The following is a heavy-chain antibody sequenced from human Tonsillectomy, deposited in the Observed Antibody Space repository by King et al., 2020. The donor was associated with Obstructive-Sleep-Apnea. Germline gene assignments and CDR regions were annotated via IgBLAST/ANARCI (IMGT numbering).Heavy chain of an antibody. CDR2: IIPIIGDP. J-gene: IGHJ6*01. Sequence: QLVQSGAEVKKPGSSVKVSCKTSGGIFNNYAISWVRQAPGQGLEWMGGIIPIIGDPNYAQKFQGRVTITADKSTSTAYMELSRVRYEDTAVYYCATPSXVXXGVXGXXXXXXXXXGTTVTVSS. V-gene: IGHV1-69*10. CDR1: GGIFNNYA. CDR3: ATPSXVXXGVXGXXXXXX. D-gene: IGHD3-16*02.